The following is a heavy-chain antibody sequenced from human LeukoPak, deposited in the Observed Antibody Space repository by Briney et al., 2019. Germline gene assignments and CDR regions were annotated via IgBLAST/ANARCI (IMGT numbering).Heavy chain of an antibody. V-gene: IGHV1-24*01. CDR3: ATDIRGVLGSAMVVDY. J-gene: IGHJ4*02. CDR1: GYILTELS. Sequence: ASVKVSCKVSGYILTELSMLWVRQAPGKGLEWMGGFDPEDGETIYAQKFQGRVTMTEDTSTDTAYMELSSVRSEDTAVYYCATDIRGVLGSAMVVDYWGQGTLVTVSS. D-gene: IGHD5-18*01. CDR2: FDPEDGET.